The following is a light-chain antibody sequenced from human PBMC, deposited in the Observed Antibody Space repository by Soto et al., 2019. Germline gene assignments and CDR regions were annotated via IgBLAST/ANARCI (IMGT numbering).Light chain of an antibody. J-gene: IGKJ4*01. CDR3: QKYNSAPLT. V-gene: IGKV1-27*01. Sequence: DIQMTQSQSSLSASVGDRVTITCRAILPISNYVAWYQQKPGKIPNLLIYAASTLQAGVPSRFSGSGSGTDVTLTISSLQSEDVAAYYCQKYNSAPLTVGGGTKVEIK. CDR1: LPISNY. CDR2: AAS.